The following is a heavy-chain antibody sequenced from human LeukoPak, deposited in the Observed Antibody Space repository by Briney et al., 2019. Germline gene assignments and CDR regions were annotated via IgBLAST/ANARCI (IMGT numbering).Heavy chain of an antibody. J-gene: IGHJ4*02. CDR2: INPSGGST. CDR1: GYTFTSYY. CDR3: ARGASYYYDSSGYYHY. D-gene: IGHD3-22*01. V-gene: IGHV1-46*01. Sequence: VASVKVSCKASGYTFTSYYMHWVRQAPGQGLEWMGIINPSGGSTSYAQKFQGRVTMTRDTSTSTVYMELSSLRSEDTAVYYCARGASYYYDSSGYYHYWGQGTLVTVSS.